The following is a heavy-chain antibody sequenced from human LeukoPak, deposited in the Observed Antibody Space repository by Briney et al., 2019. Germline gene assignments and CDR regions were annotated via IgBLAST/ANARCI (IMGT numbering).Heavy chain of an antibody. Sequence: TGGSLRLSCAASGFTFSDYYVSWIRLAPGKGLEWVSYISSSSSYTNYADSVKGRFTISRDNAKNSLYLQMNSLRAEDTAVYCCARDPYGSGIGWFDPWGQGTLVTVSS. CDR1: GFTFSDYY. CDR3: ARDPYGSGIGWFDP. CDR2: ISSSSSYT. J-gene: IGHJ5*02. V-gene: IGHV3-11*06. D-gene: IGHD3-10*01.